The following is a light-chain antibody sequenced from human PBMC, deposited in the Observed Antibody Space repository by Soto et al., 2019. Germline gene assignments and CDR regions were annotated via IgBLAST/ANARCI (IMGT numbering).Light chain of an antibody. J-gene: IGKJ2*01. CDR3: QQYNRYSRT. V-gene: IGKV1-5*03. Sequence: DIQMTQSPSTLSASVGDRVTITCRASQSISSWLAWYQQKPGKAPKLLIYKASSLESGVPSRFSGSGSGTEFTLTTSSLQPDDCATYYCQQYNRYSRTFGQGTKLAIK. CDR1: QSISSW. CDR2: KAS.